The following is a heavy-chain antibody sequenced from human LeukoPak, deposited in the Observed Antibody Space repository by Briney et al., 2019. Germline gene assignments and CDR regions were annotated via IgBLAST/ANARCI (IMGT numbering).Heavy chain of an antibody. CDR3: ARVSTTYDFWSGSSPDFDY. J-gene: IGHJ4*02. V-gene: IGHV4-39*07. CDR2: IDYSGST. Sequence: SETLSLTCAVSGGSISSSSYYWGWIRQPPGKGLEWIGSIDYSGSTYYNPSLKSRVTISVDTSKNQFSLKLSSVTAADTAVYYCARVSTTYDFWSGSSPDFDYWGQGTLVTVSS. CDR1: GGSISSSSYY. D-gene: IGHD3-3*01.